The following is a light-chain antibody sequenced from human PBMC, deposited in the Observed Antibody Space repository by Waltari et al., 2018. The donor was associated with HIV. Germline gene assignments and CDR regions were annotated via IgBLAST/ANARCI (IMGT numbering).Light chain of an antibody. CDR3: GTWDTSLSAGL. J-gene: IGLJ2*01. Sequence: QSVLTQPPSVSVSPAQRVPIPCPGSTSILGTTYFSWYQQFPGTAPKLLIYDNNHRSSGIPDRFSGSKSGTSATLAITGLQTEDEADYYCGTWDTSLSAGLFGGGTKVTVL. CDR1: TSILGTTY. V-gene: IGLV1-51*01. CDR2: DNN.